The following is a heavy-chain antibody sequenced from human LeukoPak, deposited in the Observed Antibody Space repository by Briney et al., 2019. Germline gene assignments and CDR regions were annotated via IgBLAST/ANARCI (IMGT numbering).Heavy chain of an antibody. CDR3: ARAYSSRAFDI. D-gene: IGHD6-19*01. Sequence: SETLSLTCTVSGGSISSAGYYWSWIRQHPGKGLEWIGYIYNSGSTYYNPSLKSRVSILGDTSKKQFSLRLSSVTAADTAVYFCARAYSSRAFDIWGQGTMVTVSS. CDR1: GGSISSAGYY. V-gene: IGHV4-31*03. CDR2: IYNSGST. J-gene: IGHJ3*02.